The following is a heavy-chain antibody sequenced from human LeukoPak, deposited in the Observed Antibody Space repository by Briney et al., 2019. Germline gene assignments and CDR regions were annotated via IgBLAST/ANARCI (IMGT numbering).Heavy chain of an antibody. CDR3: AKQDRGIVGATSGENFDY. CDR2: ISGSGGST. D-gene: IGHD1-26*01. CDR1: GFTFSSYA. V-gene: IGHV3-23*01. Sequence: PGGSPRLSCAASGFTFSSYAMSWVRQAPGKGLEWVSAISGSGGSTYYADSVKGRFTISRDNSKNTLYLQMNSLRAEDTAVYYCAKQDRGIVGATSGENFDYWGQGTLVTVSS. J-gene: IGHJ4*02.